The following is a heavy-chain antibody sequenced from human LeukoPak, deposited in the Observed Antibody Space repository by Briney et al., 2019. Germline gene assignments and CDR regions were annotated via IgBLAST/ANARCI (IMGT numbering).Heavy chain of an antibody. D-gene: IGHD3-22*01. V-gene: IGHV4-59*01. CDR2: IYYSGST. CDR1: GGSISSYY. CDR3: ARLKAGYYYSSGYSAFDI. J-gene: IGHJ3*02. Sequence: PSETLSLTCTVSGGSISSYYWSWIRQPPGKGREWSGYIYYSGSTNYNPSFKSRGTISVVTSNNHFSLKLSSGTAADTAVYYCARLKAGYYYSSGYSAFDIWGQGTMVTVSS.